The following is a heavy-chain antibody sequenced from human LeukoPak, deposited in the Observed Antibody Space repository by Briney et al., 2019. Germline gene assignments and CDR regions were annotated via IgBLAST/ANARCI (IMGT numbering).Heavy chain of an antibody. CDR3: ARRSYGYFDY. J-gene: IGHJ4*02. V-gene: IGHV4-39*01. CDR2: IYYSGST. Sequence: SETLSLTCTVSGGSIRSSSYYWGWIRQPPGKGLEWIGSIYYSGSTYYNPSLKSRVTISVDTSKNQFSLKLSSVTAADTAVYYCARRSYGYFDYWGQGTLVTVSS. D-gene: IGHD2-21*01. CDR1: GGSIRSSSYY.